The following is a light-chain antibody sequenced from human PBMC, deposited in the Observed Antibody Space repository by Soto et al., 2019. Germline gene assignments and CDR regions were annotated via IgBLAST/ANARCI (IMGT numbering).Light chain of an antibody. Sequence: QSALTQPRSVSGSPGQSVTISCTGTSSDVGAYKYVSWYQHYPGEAPKVTIYDVTQRPSGVPDRFSGTKSGNTASLTISGLQAEDEADYYCCSYAGSYTWVFGSGTKVTVL. CDR3: CSYAGSYTWV. CDR2: DVT. J-gene: IGLJ1*01. CDR1: SSDVGAYKY. V-gene: IGLV2-11*01.